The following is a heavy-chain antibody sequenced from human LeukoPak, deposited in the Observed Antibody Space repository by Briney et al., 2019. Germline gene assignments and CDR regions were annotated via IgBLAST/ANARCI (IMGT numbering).Heavy chain of an antibody. CDR1: GYSFTSYW. D-gene: IGHD3-22*01. J-gene: IGHJ4*02. V-gene: IGHV5-51*03. CDR2: IYPGDSDT. CDR3: ARPLIYPYDSNGYLQSWVDY. Sequence: PGESLKISCKGSGYSFTSYWIGWVRRMPGKGLEWMGIIYPGDSDTGYSPSFQGQVTTSAVKSISTAYLQWSSLKASDTAMYYCARPLIYPYDSNGYLQSWVDYWGQGTLVTVSS.